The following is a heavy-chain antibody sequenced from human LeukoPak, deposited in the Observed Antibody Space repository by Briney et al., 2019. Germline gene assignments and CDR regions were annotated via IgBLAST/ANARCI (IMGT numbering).Heavy chain of an antibody. V-gene: IGHV3-7*01. Sequence: GGSLRLSCAASGFTFSTYWMSWVRQAPGKGLEWVANIKEDGSEKYYGDSVKGRFTISRDNAKNSLYLEMNSLRVEDTAVYYCARDSSGYQWGQGTLVSVSS. CDR2: IKEDGSEK. CDR3: ARDSSGYQ. J-gene: IGHJ4*02. D-gene: IGHD3-22*01. CDR1: GFTFSTYW.